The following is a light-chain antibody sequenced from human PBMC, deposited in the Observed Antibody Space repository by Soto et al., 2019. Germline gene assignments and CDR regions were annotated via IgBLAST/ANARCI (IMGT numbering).Light chain of an antibody. CDR3: QHLTNWPPGAA. Sequence: EIVLTQSPATLSLSPGERATLSCRASQSVSTSLAWYQQKPGQAPRLFIYDASNRATGIPARFRGSGSGTDFTRTISSLAPEDFAAYYCQHLTNWPPGAAFGGGTKVEIK. V-gene: IGKV3-11*01. CDR2: DAS. CDR1: QSVSTS. J-gene: IGKJ4*01.